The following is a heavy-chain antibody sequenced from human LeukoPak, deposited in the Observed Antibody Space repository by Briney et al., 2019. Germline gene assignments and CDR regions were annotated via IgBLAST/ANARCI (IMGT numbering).Heavy chain of an antibody. V-gene: IGHV4-34*01. J-gene: IGHJ4*02. CDR3: AKIIADDGFDY. Sequence: SETLSLTCAVYGGSFSGYYWSWIRQPPGKGLEWIGEINHSGSTNYNLSLKSRVTISVDTSKNQFSLKLTSVTAADTAVYYCAKIIADDGFDYWGQGTLVTVSS. D-gene: IGHD2-21*01. CDR1: GGSFSGYY. CDR2: INHSGST.